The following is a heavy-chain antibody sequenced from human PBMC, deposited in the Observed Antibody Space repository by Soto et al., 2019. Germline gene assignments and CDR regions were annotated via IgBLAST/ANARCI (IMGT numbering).Heavy chain of an antibody. J-gene: IGHJ6*03. CDR1: GGSISSSSYY. V-gene: IGHV4-39*02. D-gene: IGHD2-2*01. Sequence: SETLSLTCTVSGGSISSSSYYWGWIRQPPGKGLEWIGSIYYSGSTYYNPSLKSRVTISVDTSKNQFSLKLSSVTAADTAVYYCAREVVPAVGIELGYHYYLAVWGKGTTVTVSS. CDR3: AREVVPAVGIELGYHYYLAV. CDR2: IYYSGST.